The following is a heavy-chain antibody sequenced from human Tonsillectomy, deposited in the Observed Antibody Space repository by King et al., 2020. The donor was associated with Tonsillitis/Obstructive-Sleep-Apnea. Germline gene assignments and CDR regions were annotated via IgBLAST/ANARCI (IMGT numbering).Heavy chain of an antibody. CDR1: GGTFSSYA. Sequence: QPVQSGAEVKKPGSSVKVSCKASGGTFSSYAISWVRQAPGQGLEWMGGIIPLFVVANYAQKFQGRITITADKSTSTAYMELSSLRSEDTAMYYCATQYYDSSGYYDFDFWGQGTLVTVSS. J-gene: IGHJ4*02. V-gene: IGHV1-69*10. CDR3: ATQYYDSSGYYDFDF. CDR2: IIPLFVVA. D-gene: IGHD3-22*01.